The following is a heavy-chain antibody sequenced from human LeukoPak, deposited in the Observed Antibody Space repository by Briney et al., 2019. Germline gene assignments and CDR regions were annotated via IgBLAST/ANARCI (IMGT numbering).Heavy chain of an antibody. Sequence: GGSLRLSCAASGFTFSSYSMNWVRQAPGKGLEWVSYISSSSSTIYYADSVKGRFTISRDNAKNSLYLQMNSLRAEDTAVYYCARPNIAVAGTAFDYWGQGTLVTVSS. D-gene: IGHD6-19*01. CDR1: GFTFSSYS. V-gene: IGHV3-48*01. CDR3: ARPNIAVAGTAFDY. J-gene: IGHJ4*02. CDR2: ISSSSSTI.